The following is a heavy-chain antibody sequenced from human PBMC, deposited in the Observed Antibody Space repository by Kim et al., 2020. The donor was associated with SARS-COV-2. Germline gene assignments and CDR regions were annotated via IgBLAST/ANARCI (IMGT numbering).Heavy chain of an antibody. D-gene: IGHD1-1*01. V-gene: IGHV4-59*01. Sequence: NYNPSLKSRATILADRSKNQFSLRLRSVTVADTAVYYCARDTSRNADGMDVWGQGTTVTVSS. CDR3: ARDTSRNADGMDV. J-gene: IGHJ6*02.